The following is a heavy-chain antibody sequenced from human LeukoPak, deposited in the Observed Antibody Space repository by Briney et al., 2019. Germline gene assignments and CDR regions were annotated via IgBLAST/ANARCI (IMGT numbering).Heavy chain of an antibody. CDR2: ISSDGSNK. D-gene: IGHD1-26*01. CDR3: ARDDIIVGVTTLDY. CDR1: GFIFSTYA. Sequence: PGGSLRLSCEASGFIFSTYAMHWVRQAPGKGLEWLAVISSDGSNKYHVDSVKGRFTISRDNSKNTLYLEMDSVRLGDTAVYYCARDDIIVGVTTLDYWGQGTLVTVSS. J-gene: IGHJ4*02. V-gene: IGHV3-30*04.